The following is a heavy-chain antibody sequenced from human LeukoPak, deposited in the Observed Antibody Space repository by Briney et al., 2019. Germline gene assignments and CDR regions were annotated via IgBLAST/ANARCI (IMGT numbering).Heavy chain of an antibody. CDR2: ISGSGGST. CDR1: GFTFSSYA. J-gene: IGHJ6*02. CDR3: ARDRIASRYFDWLPNYGMDV. V-gene: IGHV3-23*01. D-gene: IGHD3-9*01. Sequence: GGSLRLSCAASGFTFSSYAMSWVRQAPGKGLEWVSAISGSGGSTYYADSVKGRFTISRDNSKNTLYLQMNSLRAEDTAVYYCARDRIASRYFDWLPNYGMDVWGQGTTVTVSS.